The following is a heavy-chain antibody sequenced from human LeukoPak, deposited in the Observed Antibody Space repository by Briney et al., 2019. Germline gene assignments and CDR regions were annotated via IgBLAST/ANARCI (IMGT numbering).Heavy chain of an antibody. Sequence: ASVKVSCKAFGYTFTCYWMHWVRQAPGQGLEWMGWINPNSGGTNYAQKFQGRVTMTRDTSISTAYMELSRLRSDDTAVYYCARDYYDYVWGSYRAYYFDYWGQGTLVTVSS. CDR1: GYTFTCYW. V-gene: IGHV1-2*02. D-gene: IGHD3-16*02. J-gene: IGHJ4*02. CDR2: INPNSGGT. CDR3: ARDYYDYVWGSYRAYYFDY.